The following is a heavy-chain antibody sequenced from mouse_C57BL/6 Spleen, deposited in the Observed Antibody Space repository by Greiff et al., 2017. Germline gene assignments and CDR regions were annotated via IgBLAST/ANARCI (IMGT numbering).Heavy chain of an antibody. D-gene: IGHD4-1*01. V-gene: IGHV1-18*01. J-gene: IGHJ2*01. CDR2: INPNNGGT. CDR1: GYTFTDYN. Sequence: VQLQQSGPELVKPGASVKIPCKASGYTFTDYNMDWVKQSHGKSLEWIGDINPNNGGTIYTQKFKGKATLTVDKSSSTAYMELRSLTSEDTAVYYCARWGANWGYFDYWGKGTTLTVAS. CDR3: ARWGANWGYFDY.